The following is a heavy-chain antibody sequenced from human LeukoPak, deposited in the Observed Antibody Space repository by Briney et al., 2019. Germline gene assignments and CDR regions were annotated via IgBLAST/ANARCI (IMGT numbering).Heavy chain of an antibody. V-gene: IGHV4-4*09. Sequence: SETLSLTCAVSGGSVSSHYWTWIRQPPGGGLEWIGYIHTSGSTNYNPSLKSRLTISVDTSKNQFSLKLSSVTAADTAVYYCARTEWLFNAFDIWGLGTMVTVSS. D-gene: IGHD3-3*01. CDR1: GGSVSSHY. CDR3: ARTEWLFNAFDI. CDR2: IHTSGST. J-gene: IGHJ3*02.